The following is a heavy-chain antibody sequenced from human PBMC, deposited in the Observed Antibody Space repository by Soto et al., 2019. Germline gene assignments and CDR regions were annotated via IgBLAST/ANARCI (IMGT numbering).Heavy chain of an antibody. J-gene: IGHJ5*02. Sequence: ASVKVSCKASGYTFTSYAMHWVRQAPGQGLEWMGIINPGGGSTTYAQKFQGRVTMTRDTSTTTVYMELRGLRSEDTAVYYCVRDVYSSGWYKWFDPWGQGTLVTVSS. CDR1: GYTFTSYA. CDR3: VRDVYSSGWYKWFDP. V-gene: IGHV1-46*03. CDR2: INPGGGST. D-gene: IGHD6-19*01.